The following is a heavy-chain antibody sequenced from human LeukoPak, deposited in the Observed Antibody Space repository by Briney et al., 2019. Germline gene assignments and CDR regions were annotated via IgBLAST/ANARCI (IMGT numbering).Heavy chain of an antibody. J-gene: IGHJ4*02. CDR1: GYSFTSYW. V-gene: IGHV5-10-1*01. Sequence: GESLKISCKGSGYSFTSYWISWVRQMPGKGLEWMGRIDPSDSYTNYSPSFQGHVTISAGKSISTAYLQWSSMKASDTAMYYCATFSSSWLFDYWGQGTLVTVSS. CDR3: ATFSSSWLFDY. CDR2: IDPSDSYT. D-gene: IGHD6-13*01.